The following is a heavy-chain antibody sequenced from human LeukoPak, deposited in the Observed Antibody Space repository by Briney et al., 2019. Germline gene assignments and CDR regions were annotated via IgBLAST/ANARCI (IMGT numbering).Heavy chain of an antibody. D-gene: IGHD1-26*01. CDR1: GFTFSSYA. CDR3: ARTTAIVGVPFDY. CDR2: ISYDGSNK. Sequence: GGSLRLSCAASGFTFSSYAMRWVRQAPGKGLEWVAVISYDGSNKYYADSVKGRFTISRDNSKNTLYLQMNSLRAEDTAVYYCARTTAIVGVPFDYWGQGTLVTVSS. J-gene: IGHJ4*02. V-gene: IGHV3-30-3*01.